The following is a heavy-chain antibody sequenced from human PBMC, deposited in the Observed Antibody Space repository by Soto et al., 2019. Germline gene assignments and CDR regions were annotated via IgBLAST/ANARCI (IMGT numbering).Heavy chain of an antibody. V-gene: IGHV3-23*01. D-gene: IGHD5-12*01. Sequence: EVQLLGSGGGLVQPGGSLRLSCAASGFIFNNYAMSWVRQARGKGLEWVPAISGSGKNTYYADSVKGRFTISRDNFKNTLYLQMDCLRAEDTAVYYCAKDRIGYDMDFQHWGQGTLVTVSS. CDR2: ISGSGKNT. J-gene: IGHJ1*01. CDR3: AKDRIGYDMDFQH. CDR1: GFIFNNYA.